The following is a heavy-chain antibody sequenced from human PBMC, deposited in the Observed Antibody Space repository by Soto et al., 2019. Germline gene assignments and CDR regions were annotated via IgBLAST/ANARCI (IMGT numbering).Heavy chain of an antibody. CDR1: GVTFTNYA. V-gene: IGHV3-30*18. D-gene: IGHD5-18*01. Sequence: QVQLVESGGGVVQPGMSLRLSCAASGVTFTNYAMHWVRQAPGKGLEWVADISYHGTDKGYADSVKGRFTISRDNSKNTLYVRMSSLRPEDTAVYYCAKDIGGVDTGNYGMDVWGQGTTVIVSS. J-gene: IGHJ6*02. CDR3: AKDIGGVDTGNYGMDV. CDR2: ISYHGTDK.